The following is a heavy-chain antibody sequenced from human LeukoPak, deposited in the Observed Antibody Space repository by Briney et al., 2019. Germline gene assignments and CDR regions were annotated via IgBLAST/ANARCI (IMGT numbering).Heavy chain of an antibody. D-gene: IGHD3-22*01. J-gene: IGHJ6*02. V-gene: IGHV1-46*01. Sequence: ASVKVSCKASGYTFTSYYMHWVRQAPGQGLEWMGIINPSGGSTSYAQKFQGRVTMTRDTSTSTVYMELSSLRSEDTAVYYCARSSNYYDANYYYGMDVWGQGTTVTVS. CDR2: INPSGGST. CDR1: GYTFTSYY. CDR3: ARSSNYYDANYYYGMDV.